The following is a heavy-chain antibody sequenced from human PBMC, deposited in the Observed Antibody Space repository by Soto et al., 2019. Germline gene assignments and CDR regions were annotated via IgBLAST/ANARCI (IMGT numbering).Heavy chain of an antibody. J-gene: IGHJ2*01. CDR3: ARGMGGYPSGWYFAL. CDR2: MNPNSGKT. D-gene: IGHD5-12*01. V-gene: IGHV1-8*01. Sequence: QVRLVQSGAEVKKPGASVKVSCKASGYTITSYDINWVRQAPGQGREWMAWMNPNSGKTGNAKNFQGRVTMTRNTSIRTVYMELSSLRSDDTAVYYCARGMGGYPSGWYFALWGRGTLVTVSS. CDR1: GYTITSYD.